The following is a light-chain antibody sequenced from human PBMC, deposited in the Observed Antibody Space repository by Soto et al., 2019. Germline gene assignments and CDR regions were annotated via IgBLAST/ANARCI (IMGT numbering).Light chain of an antibody. CDR3: QQHGQWPIT. Sequence: EIVMTQSPATLSVSPGERATLSCRASQSVNSNYLAWYQQKPGQAPRLLIYGISKRATDIQDRFSGSGSGTEFPLTISSLQPEDFATYYCQQHGQWPITFGQGTRLEIK. CDR2: GIS. V-gene: IGKV3D-15*01. J-gene: IGKJ5*01. CDR1: QSVNSN.